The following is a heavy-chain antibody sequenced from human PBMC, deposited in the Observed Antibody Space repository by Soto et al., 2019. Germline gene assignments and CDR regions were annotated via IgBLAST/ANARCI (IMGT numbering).Heavy chain of an antibody. D-gene: IGHD3-10*01. J-gene: IGHJ4*02. CDR2: ISYDGSNK. CDR1: GFTFSSYA. Sequence: QVQLVESGGGVVEPGRSLRLSCAASGFTFSSYAMHWVRQAPGKGLEWVAVISYDGSNKYYADSVKGRFTISRDNSKNTMYLQMNSLRAEDTAVYYCASGYYYGSGQVGYFDYWGQGTLVTVSS. V-gene: IGHV3-30-3*01. CDR3: ASGYYYGSGQVGYFDY.